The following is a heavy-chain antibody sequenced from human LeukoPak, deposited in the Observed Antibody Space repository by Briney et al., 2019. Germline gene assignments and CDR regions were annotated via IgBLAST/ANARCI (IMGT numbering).Heavy chain of an antibody. CDR1: GFTFSSYW. J-gene: IGHJ4*02. Sequence: QTGGSLRLSCAASGFTFSSYWMSWVRQAPGKGLEWVANIKQDGTEKYYVDSVKGRFTISRDNAKNSPYLQMNSLRAEDTAVYYCAGGFSSGWTTHHFDYWGQGTLVTVSS. V-gene: IGHV3-7*04. CDR3: AGGFSSGWTTHHFDY. CDR2: IKQDGTEK. D-gene: IGHD6-19*01.